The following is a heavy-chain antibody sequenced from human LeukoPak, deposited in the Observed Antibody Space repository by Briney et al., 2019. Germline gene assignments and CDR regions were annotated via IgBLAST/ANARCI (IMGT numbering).Heavy chain of an antibody. V-gene: IGHV1-2*02. D-gene: IGHD3-22*01. Sequence: PGASVKVSCKASGYTFTGYYMHWVRQAPGQGLEWMGWINPNSGGTNYAQKFQGRVTMTRDTSISTAYMELSRLRSDDTAVYYCARGREYYYDSSGYDYWGQGTLVTVSS. CDR2: INPNSGGT. J-gene: IGHJ4*02. CDR1: GYTFTGYY. CDR3: ARGREYYYDSSGYDY.